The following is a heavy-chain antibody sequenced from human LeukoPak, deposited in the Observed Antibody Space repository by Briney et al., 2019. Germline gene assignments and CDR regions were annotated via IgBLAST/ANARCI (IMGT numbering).Heavy chain of an antibody. Sequence: GGSLRLSCAASGFTFSSYAMSWVRQAPGKGQEWVSAISGSGGSTYYADSVKGRFTISRDNSKNTLYLQMNSLRAEDTAVYYCAKGGSSSGFSYYYYYMDVWGKGTTVTVSS. CDR2: ISGSGGST. D-gene: IGHD6-13*01. CDR1: GFTFSSYA. V-gene: IGHV3-23*01. J-gene: IGHJ6*03. CDR3: AKGGSSSGFSYYYYYMDV.